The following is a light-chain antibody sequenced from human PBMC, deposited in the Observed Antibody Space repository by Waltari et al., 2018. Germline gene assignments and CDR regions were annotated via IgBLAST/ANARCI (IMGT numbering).Light chain of an antibody. CDR1: QDIRFS. CDR3: QQYYNTPPWT. V-gene: IGKV1-NL1*01. Sequence: DIQMTQSPSSLSASVGDRVTITCRASQDIRFSLVWYQQKPGKAPKLLLFAASRLESGVPSRFRGSGSGTEYTLTISSLQPEDFATYYCQQYYNTPPWTFGQGTKVEIK. J-gene: IGKJ1*01. CDR2: AAS.